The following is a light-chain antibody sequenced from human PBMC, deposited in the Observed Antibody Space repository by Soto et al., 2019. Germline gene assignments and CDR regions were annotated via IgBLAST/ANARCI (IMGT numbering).Light chain of an antibody. Sequence: EILLTQSPGTLSLSPGERATLSCRASQSVRNSYLAWYQQKPGQAPRLLIYGASGRAAGIPDRFSGSWSGTDFTITISRLEPEDFAVYYCQQYGSPPYTFGQGTKLEI. J-gene: IGKJ2*01. CDR3: QQYGSPPYT. CDR1: QSVRNSY. CDR2: GAS. V-gene: IGKV3-20*01.